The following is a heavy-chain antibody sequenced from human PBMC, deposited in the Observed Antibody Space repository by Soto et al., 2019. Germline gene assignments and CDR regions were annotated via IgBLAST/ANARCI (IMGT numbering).Heavy chain of an antibody. D-gene: IGHD1-26*01. CDR1: GGSISSSSYY. CDR3: ASGSDYYYYYGMDV. J-gene: IGHJ6*02. V-gene: IGHV4-39*01. Sequence: SETLSLTCTVSGGSISSSSYYWGWIRQPPGKGLEWIGSIYYSGSTYYNPSLKSRVTISVDTSKNQFSLKLSSVTAADTAVYYCASGSDYYYYYGMDVWGQGTTVTVSS. CDR2: IYYSGST.